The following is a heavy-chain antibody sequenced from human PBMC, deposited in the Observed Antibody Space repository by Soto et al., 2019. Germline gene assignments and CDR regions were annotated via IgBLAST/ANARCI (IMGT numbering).Heavy chain of an antibody. J-gene: IGHJ4*02. V-gene: IGHV3-48*02. CDR3: ARDRGYYDSSGYSDGFDY. Sequence: GGSLRLSCAASGFTFSSYSMNWVRQAPGKGLEWVSYISSSSSTIYYADSVKGRFTISRDNAKNSLYLQMNSLRDEDTAVYYCARDRGYYDSSGYSDGFDYWGQGTLVTVSS. CDR1: GFTFSSYS. D-gene: IGHD3-22*01. CDR2: ISSSSSTI.